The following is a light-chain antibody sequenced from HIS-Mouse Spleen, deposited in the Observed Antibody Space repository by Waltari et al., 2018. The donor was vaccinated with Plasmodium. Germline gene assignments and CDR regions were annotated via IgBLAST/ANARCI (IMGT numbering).Light chain of an antibody. Sequence: SYELTQPPSVSVSPGQTARITCPGDAFPTQYAYLYQQKSGQAPVLVIYEDIKRHSGIPERFSGSSSGTMATLTISGAQVEDEADYYCYSTDSSGNHRVFGGGTKLTVL. CDR1: AFPTQY. V-gene: IGLV3-10*01. CDR3: YSTDSSGNHRV. CDR2: EDI. J-gene: IGLJ3*02.